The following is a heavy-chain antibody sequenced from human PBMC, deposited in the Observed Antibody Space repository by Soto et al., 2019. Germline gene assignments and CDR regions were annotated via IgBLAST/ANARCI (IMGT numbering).Heavy chain of an antibody. Sequence: SETLSLTCAVSGDSLSRGYYWAWIRQPPGKGLEYIGSIYHSGTTYYNPSLKSRVTISVDTSKNQFSLKLNSVTAADTAVYYCATFVVPASRHIDFDFWGPGTLVTVSS. CDR2: IYHSGTT. V-gene: IGHV4-38-2*01. J-gene: IGHJ4*02. D-gene: IGHD2-21*02. CDR3: ATFVVPASRHIDFDF. CDR1: GDSLSRGYY.